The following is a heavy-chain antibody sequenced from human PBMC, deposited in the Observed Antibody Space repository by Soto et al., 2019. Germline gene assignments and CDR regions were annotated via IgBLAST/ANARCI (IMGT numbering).Heavy chain of an antibody. CDR3: ARGGDIVLVPAAPSQWAVWFDP. D-gene: IGHD2-2*01. CDR2: INPNSGGT. Sequence: QVQLVQSGAEVKKPGASVKVSCKASGYAFTGYYMHWVRQAPGQGLEWMGWINPNSGGTNYAQKFQGWVTMTRDRSISTAYMELSRLRSDDTAVYYCARGGDIVLVPAAPSQWAVWFDPWGQGTLVTVSS. V-gene: IGHV1-2*04. CDR1: GYAFTGYY. J-gene: IGHJ5*02.